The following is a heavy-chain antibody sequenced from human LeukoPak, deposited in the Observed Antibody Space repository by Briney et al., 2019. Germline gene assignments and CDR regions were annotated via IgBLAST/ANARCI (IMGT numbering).Heavy chain of an antibody. D-gene: IGHD3-3*01. V-gene: IGHV3-30*02. Sequence: GGSLRLSCAASGFTFSSYGMHWVRQAPGKGLEWVAFIRYDGSNKYYADSVKGRFTISRDNSKNTLYLQMNSLRAEDTAVYYCAKVEYYDFWSGYEDALDIWGQGTMVTVSS. CDR3: AKVEYYDFWSGYEDALDI. CDR1: GFTFSSYG. CDR2: IRYDGSNK. J-gene: IGHJ3*02.